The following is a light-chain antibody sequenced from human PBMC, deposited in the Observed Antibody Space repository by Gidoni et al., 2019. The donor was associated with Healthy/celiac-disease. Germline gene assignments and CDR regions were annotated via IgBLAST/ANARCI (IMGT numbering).Light chain of an antibody. CDR1: QSVLYSSNNKSY. Sequence: DIVMTQPQDPRAVSLGERATIHCKSSQSVLYSSNNKSYLAWYQQKPGQPPKLLIYWASTRESGVPDRFSGGGSGTDFTLTISSLQAEDVAVYYCQQYYSTPLTFGGGTKVEIK. J-gene: IGKJ4*01. CDR3: QQYYSTPLT. CDR2: WAS. V-gene: IGKV4-1*01.